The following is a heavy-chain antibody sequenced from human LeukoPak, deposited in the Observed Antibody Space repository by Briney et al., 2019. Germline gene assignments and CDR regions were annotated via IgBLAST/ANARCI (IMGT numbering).Heavy chain of an antibody. D-gene: IGHD6-13*01. CDR3: ARVYYSSSYDYWYFDL. CDR1: GGSIRNYY. J-gene: IGHJ2*01. V-gene: IGHV4-59*01. Sequence: PSETLSLTCTVSGGSIRNYYWSWIRQPPGEGLEWIGYIFYSGSTNYNPSLKSRVTISVDTSKNQFSLKLRSVTAADTAVYYCARVYYSSSYDYWYFDLWGRGTLVTVSS. CDR2: IFYSGST.